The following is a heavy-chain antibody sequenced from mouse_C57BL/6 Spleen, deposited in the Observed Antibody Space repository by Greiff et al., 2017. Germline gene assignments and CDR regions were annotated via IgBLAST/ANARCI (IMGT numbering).Heavy chain of an antibody. D-gene: IGHD2-2*01. CDR3: SRRGYDEGYFDV. CDR2: IWSGGST. Sequence: VQVVESGLGLVQPSQSLSITCTVSGFSLTSSGVHWVRQSPGKGLEWLGVIWSGGSTDYNAAFISRLSISNDNSKSQVFFKMNSLQADDTAIYYCSRRGYDEGYFDVWGTGTTVTVSS. J-gene: IGHJ1*03. CDR1: GFSLTSSG. V-gene: IGHV2-2*01.